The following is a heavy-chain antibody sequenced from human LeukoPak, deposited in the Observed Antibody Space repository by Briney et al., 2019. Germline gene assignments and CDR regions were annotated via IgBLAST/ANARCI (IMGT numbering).Heavy chain of an antibody. CDR1: GFTFSSSW. Sequence: GGSLRLSCAASGFTFSSSWMSWVRQAPGKGLEWLVIINQDGSQKYYVDSVKGRFSISRDNAKNSLFLQMNSLTIEDMAVYYCARTNYLYDFAMDVWGQGTTVTVSS. CDR3: ARTNYLYDFAMDV. J-gene: IGHJ6*02. V-gene: IGHV3-7*01. D-gene: IGHD1-7*01. CDR2: INQDGSQK.